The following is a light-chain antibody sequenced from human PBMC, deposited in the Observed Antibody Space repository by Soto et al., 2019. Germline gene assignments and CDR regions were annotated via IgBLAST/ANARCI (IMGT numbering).Light chain of an antibody. CDR3: CSYAGSSTPDWV. CDR2: EVS. J-gene: IGLJ3*02. CDR1: SSDVGSYNL. V-gene: IGLV2-23*02. Sequence: QPVLTQPASVSGSPGQSITISCTGTSSDVGSYNLVSWYQQHPGKAPKLMIYEVSKRPSGVSNRFSGSKSGNTASLTISGLQAEDEADYYCCSYAGSSTPDWVFGGGTKVTVL.